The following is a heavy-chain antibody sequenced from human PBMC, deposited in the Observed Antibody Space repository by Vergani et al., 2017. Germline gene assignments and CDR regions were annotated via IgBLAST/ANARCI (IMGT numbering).Heavy chain of an antibody. Sequence: QVQLVESGGGVVQPGTSLRLSCVVSGFALNRHAMYWVRQAPGKGLEWVVGISFDGTNEYYPDLVKGRFTISRDIAKNTLYLQVRSLRAEDTAVFYCAKSPRLAASPYYYYYMDVWGKGTTVTVSS. CDR3: AKSPRLAASPYYYYYMDV. J-gene: IGHJ6*03. CDR1: GFALNRHA. CDR2: ISFDGTNE. V-gene: IGHV3-30*18. D-gene: IGHD6-25*01.